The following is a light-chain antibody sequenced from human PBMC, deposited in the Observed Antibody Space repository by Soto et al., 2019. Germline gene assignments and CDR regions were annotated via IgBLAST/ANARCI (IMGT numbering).Light chain of an antibody. Sequence: QPVLTQPPSVSGAPGQRVTISCTGSSSNIGAGYDVHWYQQLPGTAPKLLIYGDSNRPSGVPDRFSGSKSGTSASLAITGLQAEDEADYYCQSYDRSVTVVFGGGTKVTVL. J-gene: IGLJ2*01. CDR1: SSNIGAGYD. V-gene: IGLV1-40*01. CDR2: GDS. CDR3: QSYDRSVTVV.